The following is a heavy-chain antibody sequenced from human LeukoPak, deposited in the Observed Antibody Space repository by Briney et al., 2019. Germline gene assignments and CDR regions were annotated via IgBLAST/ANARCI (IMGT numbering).Heavy chain of an antibody. J-gene: IGHJ4*02. Sequence: ASVKVSCKASGYTFTGYYMHWVRQAPGQGLEWMGWINPNSGGTNYAQKFQGRVTMTRDTSISTAYMELSRLRSDDTAVYYCASWTAEGGYGYHFDYWGQGTLVTVSS. V-gene: IGHV1-2*02. D-gene: IGHD5-18*01. CDR2: INPNSGGT. CDR3: ASWTAEGGYGYHFDY. CDR1: GYTFTGYY.